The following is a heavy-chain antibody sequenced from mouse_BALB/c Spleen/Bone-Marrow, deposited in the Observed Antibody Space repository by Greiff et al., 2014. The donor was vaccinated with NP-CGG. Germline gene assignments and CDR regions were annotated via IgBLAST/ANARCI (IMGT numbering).Heavy chain of an antibody. D-gene: IGHD2-1*01. CDR2: ISSGSSTI. J-gene: IGHJ4*01. CDR3: ARGRPIYYGNLYAMDY. CDR1: GFTFSSFG. V-gene: IGHV5-17*02. Sequence: EEKLMESGGGLVQPGGSRKLSCAASGFTFSSFGMHWVRQAPEKGLEWVAYISSGSSTIYYADTVKGRFTISRDNPKNTLFLQMTSLRSEDTAMYYCARGRPIYYGNLYAMDYWGQGTSVTVSS.